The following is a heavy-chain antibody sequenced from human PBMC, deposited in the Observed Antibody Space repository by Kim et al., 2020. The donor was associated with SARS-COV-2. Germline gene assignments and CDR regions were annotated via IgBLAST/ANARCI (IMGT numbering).Heavy chain of an antibody. CDR3: ARDQLLIDY. D-gene: IGHD2-2*01. J-gene: IGHJ4*02. V-gene: IGHV3-53*01. Sequence: GSTYYANSVKGRFTISRDNSKNTLYLQMNSLRAEDTAVYYCARDQLLIDYWGQGTLVTVSS. CDR2: GST.